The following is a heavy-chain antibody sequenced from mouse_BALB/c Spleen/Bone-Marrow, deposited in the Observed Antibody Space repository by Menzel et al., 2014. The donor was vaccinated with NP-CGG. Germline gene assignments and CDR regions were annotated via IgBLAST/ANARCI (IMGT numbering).Heavy chain of an antibody. CDR3: ARHAYYDQTEVSFVY. D-gene: IGHD2-4*01. J-gene: IGHJ3*01. Sequence: EVKVVESGGGLVKSGGPLKLSCAASGFTFSNYGMSWVRQTPEKRLEWVATISGGGSYTFYSDSVKGRFTISRDNAKNNLYLQLSSLRSEDTALYYCARHAYYDQTEVSFVYWGQGTLVTVSA. CDR2: ISGGGSYT. CDR1: GFTFSNYG. V-gene: IGHV5-9-2*01.